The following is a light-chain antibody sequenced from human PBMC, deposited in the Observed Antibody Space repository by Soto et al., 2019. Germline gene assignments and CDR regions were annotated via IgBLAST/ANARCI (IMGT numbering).Light chain of an antibody. CDR2: GAS. J-gene: IGKJ5*01. CDR3: QQYGSSPIT. V-gene: IGKV3-20*01. Sequence: EIVLTQSPGTLSLSPGERATLSCRASQSVSSSYLAWYQQKPGQAPRLLIYGASSRATGIPDRFSGSGSGNDFTLTSSRLAPEDFAVYYCQQYGSSPITFGQGTRLEIK. CDR1: QSVSSSY.